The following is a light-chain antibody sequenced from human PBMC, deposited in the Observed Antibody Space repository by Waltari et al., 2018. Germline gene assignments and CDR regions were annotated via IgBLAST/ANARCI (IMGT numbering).Light chain of an antibody. J-gene: IGKJ2*01. V-gene: IGKV2-30*01. CDR2: KVS. CDR1: HSLVNTDGNTY. CDR3: FQGTHWPPYT. Sequence: DVVLTQSPLSLPVTLGQPASISCRSSHSLVNTDGNTYLNWFHQRPGQSPRRLIYKVSNRDSGVPDRFSGSGAVTDFTLRISRVEAEDVGLYFCFQGTHWPPYTFGQGTKLGIK.